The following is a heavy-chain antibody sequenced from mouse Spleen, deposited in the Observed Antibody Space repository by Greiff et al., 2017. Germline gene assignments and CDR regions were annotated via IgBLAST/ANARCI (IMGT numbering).Heavy chain of an antibody. CDR3: ARDWAFDY. J-gene: IGHJ2*01. V-gene: IGHV3-6*01. Sequence: EVQLQESGPGLVKPSQSLSLTCSVPGYSITSGYYWNWIRQFPGNKLEWMGYISYDGSNNYNPSLKNRISITRDTSKNQFFLKLNSVTTEDTATYYCARDWAFDYWGQGTTLTVSS. CDR2: ISYDGSN. CDR1: GYSITSGYY. D-gene: IGHD4-1*01.